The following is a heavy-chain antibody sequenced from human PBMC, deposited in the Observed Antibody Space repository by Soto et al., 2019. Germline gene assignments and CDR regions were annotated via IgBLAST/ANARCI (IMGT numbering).Heavy chain of an antibody. V-gene: IGHV1-69*18. D-gene: IGHD1-20*01. J-gene: IGHJ4*02. CDR3: ARDSAIREITVSYYFDF. CDR1: GGTFSSYA. CDR2: IIPILGTS. Sequence: QVQLVQSEAEVKKPGSAVKVSCKTSGGTFSSYAFSWVRQAPGQGLEWMGRIIPILGTSDYAQKFQGRVTITADESTSTAYMDWSIIRAEATAVYYCARDSAIREITVSYYFDFWGQGTLVTVSS.